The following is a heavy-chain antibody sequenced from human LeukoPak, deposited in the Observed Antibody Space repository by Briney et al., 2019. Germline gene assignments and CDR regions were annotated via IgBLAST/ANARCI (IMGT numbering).Heavy chain of an antibody. D-gene: IGHD3-10*01. CDR1: GYPFSSYG. CDR3: ARDNYYGSGSFIRWFDP. V-gene: IGHV1-18*01. J-gene: IGHJ5*02. Sequence: GASVKVSCKASGYPFSSYGITWVRQAPGQGLEWMGWISGYNGNTNYALKLRGRVTMTTDTSTSTAYMELRSLRSDDTAVYYCARDNYYGSGSFIRWFDPWGQGTLVTVSS. CDR2: ISGYNGNT.